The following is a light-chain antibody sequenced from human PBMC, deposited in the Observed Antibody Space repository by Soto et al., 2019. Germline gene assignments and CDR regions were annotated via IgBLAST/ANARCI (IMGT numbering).Light chain of an antibody. CDR2: AAS. Sequence: DIQMTQSPTSLAASVGERGTINCRPSQSIRRYFNWYQPNPGNAPNLLIFAASSLQSGVPPRFRGSGSDTDLTLPLTRLQREDVATYYCQPSFTTPTFGQGTKVDLK. J-gene: IGKJ1*01. V-gene: IGKV1-39*01. CDR1: QSIRRY. CDR3: QPSFTTPT.